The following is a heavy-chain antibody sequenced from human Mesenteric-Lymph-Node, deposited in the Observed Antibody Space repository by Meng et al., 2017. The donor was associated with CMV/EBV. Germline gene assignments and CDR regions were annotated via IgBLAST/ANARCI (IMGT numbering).Heavy chain of an antibody. D-gene: IGHD4-17*01. CDR3: ASQYYGVVYAMDV. V-gene: IGHV4-39*01. Sequence: SETLSLTCTVSGGSLSSSSYYWGWIRQPPGKGLEWIGSIYYSGSTYYNPSLKSRVPISVDTSKNQFSLKLSSVTAADTAVYYCASQYYGVVYAMDVWGQGTTVTVSS. CDR2: IYYSGST. CDR1: GGSLSSSSYY. J-gene: IGHJ6*02.